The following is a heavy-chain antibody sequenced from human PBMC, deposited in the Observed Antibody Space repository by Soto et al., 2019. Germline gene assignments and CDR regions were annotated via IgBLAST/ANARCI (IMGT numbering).Heavy chain of an antibody. Sequence: PSETLSLTCAVYGGSFSGYYWSWIRQPPGKGLEWIGEINHSGSTNYNPSLKSRVTISVDTSKNKFSLKLSSVTAADTAVYYCARGGVLLWFGELLGYWGRGSLVTVSS. CDR2: INHSGST. J-gene: IGHJ4*02. CDR3: ARGGVLLWFGELLGY. V-gene: IGHV4-34*01. CDR1: GGSFSGYY. D-gene: IGHD3-10*01.